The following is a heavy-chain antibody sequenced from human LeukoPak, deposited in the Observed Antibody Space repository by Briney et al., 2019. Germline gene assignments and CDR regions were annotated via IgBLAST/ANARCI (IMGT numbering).Heavy chain of an antibody. CDR2: ISYDGSSK. Sequence: GGSLRLSCAASGFTFSGYVMHWVRQAPGKGLEWVAVISYDGSSKYYADSVKGRFTISRDNSKNTLYLQMSSLRAEDTAVHYCARAETLTTMVDYWGQGSQVTVSS. D-gene: IGHD5-18*01. J-gene: IGHJ4*02. V-gene: IGHV3-30*03. CDR3: ARAETLTTMVDY. CDR1: GFTFSGYV.